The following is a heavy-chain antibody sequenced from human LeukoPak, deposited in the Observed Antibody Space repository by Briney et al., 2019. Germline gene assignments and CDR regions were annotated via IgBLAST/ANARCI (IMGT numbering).Heavy chain of an antibody. Sequence: GGSLRLSCAASGFTFSSYWMSWVRQAPGKGLEWVANINQDGSEKYYVDSVKGRFTISRDNAKNSLYLQMNSLRAEDTAVYYCARNPRPGEKENSAIDYWGQGTLVTVSS. J-gene: IGHJ4*02. CDR1: GFTFSSYW. D-gene: IGHD1-26*01. V-gene: IGHV3-7*01. CDR3: ARNPRPGEKENSAIDY. CDR2: INQDGSEK.